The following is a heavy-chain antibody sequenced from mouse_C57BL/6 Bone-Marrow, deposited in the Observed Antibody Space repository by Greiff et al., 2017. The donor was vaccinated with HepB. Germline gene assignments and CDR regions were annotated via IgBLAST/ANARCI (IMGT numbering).Heavy chain of an antibody. CDR3: ARHEYDGRLDY. CDR2: ISNGGGST. V-gene: IGHV5-12*01. CDR1: GFTFSDYY. Sequence: EVMLVESGGGLVQPGGSLKLSCAASGFTFSDYYMYWVRQTPEKRLEWVAYISNGGGSTYYPDTVKGRFTISRDNAKNTLYLQMSSLKSEDTAMYYCARHEYDGRLDYWGQGTTLTVSS. J-gene: IGHJ2*01. D-gene: IGHD2-4*01.